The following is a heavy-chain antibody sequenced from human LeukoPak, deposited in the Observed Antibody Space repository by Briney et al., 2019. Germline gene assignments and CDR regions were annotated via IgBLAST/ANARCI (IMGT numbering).Heavy chain of an antibody. J-gene: IGHJ4*02. V-gene: IGHV3-11*01. CDR3: ARDAYYDSSGLLRY. Sequence: GGSLRLSCAASGLTFSDYYMSWIRQAPGTGLEWVSYISSGSTIYYADSVKGRFTISRDNAKNSLYLQMNSLRAEDTAVYYCARDAYYDSSGLLRYWGQGTLVTVSS. CDR2: ISSGSTI. D-gene: IGHD3-22*01. CDR1: GLTFSDYY.